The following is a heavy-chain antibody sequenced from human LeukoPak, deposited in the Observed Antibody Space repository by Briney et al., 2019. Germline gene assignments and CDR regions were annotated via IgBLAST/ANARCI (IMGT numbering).Heavy chain of an antibody. CDR3: AKTGTMAAAGFDY. J-gene: IGHJ4*02. Sequence: NPGGSLRLSCAASGFTFSRYSMNWGRQAPGKGLEWVSSISSSSSYIYYADSVKGRFTISRDNAKNSLYLQMNSLRAEDTAVYYCAKTGTMAAAGFDYWGQGTLVTVSS. D-gene: IGHD1-14*01. CDR2: ISSSSSYI. V-gene: IGHV3-21*01. CDR1: GFTFSRYS.